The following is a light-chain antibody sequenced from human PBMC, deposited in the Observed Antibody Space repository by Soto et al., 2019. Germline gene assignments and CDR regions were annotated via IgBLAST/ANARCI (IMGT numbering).Light chain of an antibody. CDR2: DAS. CDR1: QSVSSY. CDR3: QQYGNSRGT. J-gene: IGKJ1*01. Sequence: EIVLTQSPGTLSLSPGERATLSCRASQSVSSYLAWYQQKPGQAPRLLIYDASNRATGIPARFSGSGSGTDFTLTISSLEPEDFAVYYCQQYGNSRGTFGQGTKVDIK. V-gene: IGKV3-11*01.